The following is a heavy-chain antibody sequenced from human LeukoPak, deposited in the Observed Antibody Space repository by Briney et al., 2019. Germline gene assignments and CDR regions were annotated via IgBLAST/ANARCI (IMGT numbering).Heavy chain of an antibody. CDR2: ISSSSSYI. V-gene: IGHV3-21*01. J-gene: IGHJ4*02. Sequence: GGSLRLSCAASGFTFSSYSRNWVRQAPGKGREWVSSISSSSSYIYYADSVKGRSTISRDNAKNSLYLQMNSLRAEDTAVYYCASRSTMVSFDYWGQGTLVTVSS. CDR1: GFTFSSYS. CDR3: ASRSTMVSFDY. D-gene: IGHD3-10*01.